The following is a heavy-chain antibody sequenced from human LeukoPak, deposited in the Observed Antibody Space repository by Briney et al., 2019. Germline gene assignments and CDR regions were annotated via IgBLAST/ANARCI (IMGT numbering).Heavy chain of an antibody. J-gene: IGHJ4*02. D-gene: IGHD2-15*01. CDR1: GYTFTGYY. CDR2: INPNSGGT. V-gene: IGHV1-2*06. Sequence: GASVKVSCKASGYTFTGYYMHWVRQAPGQGLEWMGRINPNSGGTNYAQKFQGRVTMTRDTSISTAYMELSSLRSEDTAVYYCARDCSGGSCYTNYFDYWGQGTLVTVSS. CDR3: ARDCSGGSCYTNYFDY.